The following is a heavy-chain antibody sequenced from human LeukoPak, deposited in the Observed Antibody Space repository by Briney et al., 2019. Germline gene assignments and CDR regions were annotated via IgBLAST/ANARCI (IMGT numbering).Heavy chain of an antibody. D-gene: IGHD6-19*01. J-gene: IGHJ4*02. V-gene: IGHV2-70*11. CDR1: GFSLSTSGLC. CDR2: IDWDDDK. Sequence: ESGPTLVKPTQTLTLTCTFSGFSLSTSGLCVSWIRQPPGKALEWLARIDWDDDKYYSTSLKTRLTISKDTSKNQVVLTMTNMDPVDTATYSCARTPIAVAGPPPFDYRGQGTLVTVSS. CDR3: ARTPIAVAGPPPFDY.